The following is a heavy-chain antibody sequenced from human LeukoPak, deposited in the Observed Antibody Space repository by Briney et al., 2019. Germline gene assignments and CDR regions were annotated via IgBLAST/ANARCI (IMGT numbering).Heavy chain of an antibody. Sequence: GGSLRLSCAASGFTVSSNYMSWVRQAPGKGLEWVSVIYSGGTTYYADSVKGRSTTSRDNSKNTLHLQVNSLRAEDTAVYYCARDQYSYAHAAHWGQGTLVTVSS. CDR3: ARDQYSYAHAAH. V-gene: IGHV3-66*01. J-gene: IGHJ4*02. CDR1: GFTVSSNY. CDR2: IYSGGTT. D-gene: IGHD5-18*01.